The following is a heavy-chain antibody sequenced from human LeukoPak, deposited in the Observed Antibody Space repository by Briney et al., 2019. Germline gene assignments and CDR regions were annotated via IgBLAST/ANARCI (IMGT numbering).Heavy chain of an antibody. V-gene: IGHV4-61*05. CDR3: ARLIYDSSGYYSEGFDY. Sequence: SEILSLTCTVSGGSISSSSYYWGWIRQPPGKGLEWIGYIYYSGSTNYNPSLKSRVTISVDTSKNQFSLKLSSVTAADTAVYYCARLIYDSSGYYSEGFDYWGQGTLVTVSS. CDR2: IYYSGST. CDR1: GGSISSSSYY. D-gene: IGHD3-22*01. J-gene: IGHJ4*02.